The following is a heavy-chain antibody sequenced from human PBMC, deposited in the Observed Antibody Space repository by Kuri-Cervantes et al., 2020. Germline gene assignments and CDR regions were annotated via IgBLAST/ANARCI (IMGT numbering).Heavy chain of an antibody. CDR2: ISYRGAT. V-gene: IGHV4-59*01. CDR1: GVPITSSY. CDR3: ARASEVIKIDY. J-gene: IGHJ4*02. D-gene: IGHD2/OR15-2a*01. Sequence: SETLSLSCTVSGVPITSSYWRWIRLAPGKGLEYVGYISYRGATSYNPSHTSRVRMSLDTSRNKVSLKLRSVTDADTALYFCARASEVIKIDYWGQGVLVTVSS.